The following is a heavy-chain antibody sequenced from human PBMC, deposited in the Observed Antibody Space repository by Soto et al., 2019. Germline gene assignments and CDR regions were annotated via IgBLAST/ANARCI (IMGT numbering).Heavy chain of an antibody. V-gene: IGHV3-48*03. J-gene: IGHJ4*02. D-gene: IGHD3-10*01. Sequence: EVQLVESGGGLVQPGGSLRLSCAASGFTFSSYEMNWVRQTPGKGLEWVSYISSSGSTIYYADSVKGRFTISRDNAKNSLYLQMNSLRAEDTAVYYCARGFEFTMVRGALDYWGQGTLVTVSS. CDR1: GFTFSSYE. CDR2: ISSSGSTI. CDR3: ARGFEFTMVRGALDY.